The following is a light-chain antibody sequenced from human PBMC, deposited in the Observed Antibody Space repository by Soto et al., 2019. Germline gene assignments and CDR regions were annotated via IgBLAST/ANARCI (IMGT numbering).Light chain of an antibody. Sequence: EIVLTQSPGTLSLSPGERATLSCRASQGVSSTYLAWYQQRPGQAPRLLIYGASSRATGIPDRFSGSGSGTDFTLTISRLEPEDFAVYYCQQYDNSPPSLTFGGGTKVEIK. CDR2: GAS. V-gene: IGKV3-20*01. J-gene: IGKJ4*01. CDR1: QGVSSTY. CDR3: QQYDNSPPSLT.